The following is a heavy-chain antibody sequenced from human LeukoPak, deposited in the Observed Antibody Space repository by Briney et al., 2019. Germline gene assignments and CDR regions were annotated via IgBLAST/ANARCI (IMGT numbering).Heavy chain of an antibody. Sequence: PGGSLRLSCAASGFTFSSYSMNWVRQAPGKRLEWVSSISSSSSYIYYADSVKGRFTISRDNAKNSLYLQMNSLRAEDTAVYYCARPRGVRGVMLDSDYWGQGTLVTVSS. J-gene: IGHJ4*02. D-gene: IGHD3-10*01. CDR3: ARPRGVRGVMLDSDY. V-gene: IGHV3-21*01. CDR1: GFTFSSYS. CDR2: ISSSSSYI.